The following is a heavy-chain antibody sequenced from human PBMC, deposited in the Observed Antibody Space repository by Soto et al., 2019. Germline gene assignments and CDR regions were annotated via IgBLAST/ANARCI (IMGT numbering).Heavy chain of an antibody. D-gene: IGHD3-9*01. CDR3: AATQLHFFAWSTRPGYLQL. CDR2: INHSGST. Sequence: QVHLQQWGAGLLKPSETLSLTCAVYGGSFSGYYWSWIRQPPGKGLEWIGEINHSGSTNYNPYLKSLVNKSVDTSKIQFSLKLSSVTAADNALYYWAATQLHFFAWSTRPGYLQLWGQGTLVTVAS. V-gene: IGHV4-34*01. CDR1: GGSFSGYY. J-gene: IGHJ1*01.